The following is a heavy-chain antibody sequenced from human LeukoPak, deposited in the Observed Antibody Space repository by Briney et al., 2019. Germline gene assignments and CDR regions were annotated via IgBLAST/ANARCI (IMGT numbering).Heavy chain of an antibody. Sequence: PSETLSLTCSVSGGSISTDGYSWSWIRQPPGKGLEWIAYIYHSGSTYYNPSLMSRVTISVDTSKNQFSLKLSSVTAADTAVYYCARYPYSSSKPDAFDIWGQGTMVTVSS. D-gene: IGHD6-13*01. CDR3: ARYPYSSSKPDAFDI. CDR2: IYHSGST. CDR1: GGSISTDGYS. V-gene: IGHV4-30-2*01. J-gene: IGHJ3*02.